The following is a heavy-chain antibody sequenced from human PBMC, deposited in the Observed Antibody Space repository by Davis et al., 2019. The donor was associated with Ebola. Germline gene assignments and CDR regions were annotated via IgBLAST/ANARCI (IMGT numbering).Heavy chain of an antibody. J-gene: IGHJ4*02. D-gene: IGHD1-20*01. Sequence: GESLKISCAASGFTFSNVWMAWVRLAPGKGLEWIGRIKSKSDGGTTDYAAPVKGRFTISRDDSKNTLYLQMNDLKTADTTMYYCTTNYPLGITGRDYWGQGTLVTVSS. CDR2: IKSKSDGGTT. CDR3: TTNYPLGITGRDY. V-gene: IGHV3-15*01. CDR1: GFTFSNVW.